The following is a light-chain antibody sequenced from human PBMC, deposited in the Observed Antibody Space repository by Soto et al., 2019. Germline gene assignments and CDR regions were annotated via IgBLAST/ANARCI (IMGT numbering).Light chain of an antibody. CDR1: QSISSW. V-gene: IGKV1-5*03. J-gene: IGKJ3*01. CDR2: KAS. CDR3: QQYNSYSA. Sequence: DIQMTQSPSTLSASVGDRVTITCRASQSISSWLAWYQQKPGKAPKLLIYKASSLEGGVPSRISGSGSETELTLTISSLQPDDFATYYCQQYNSYSAFGPGTKVDIK.